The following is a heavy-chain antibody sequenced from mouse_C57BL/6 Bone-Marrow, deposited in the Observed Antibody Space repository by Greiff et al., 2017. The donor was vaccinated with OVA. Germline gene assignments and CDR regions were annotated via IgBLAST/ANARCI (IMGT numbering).Heavy chain of an antibody. J-gene: IGHJ3*01. CDR3: TAYYSNFRFAWFAY. V-gene: IGHV14-4*01. CDR1: GFNIKDDY. Sequence: EVQLQQSGAELVRPGASVKLSCTASGFNIKDDYMHWVKQRPEQGLEWIGWIYPENGDTEYASKFQGKATITADTSSNTAYLQLSSLTSEDTAVYYCTAYYSNFRFAWFAYWGQGTLVTVSA. D-gene: IGHD2-5*01. CDR2: IYPENGDT.